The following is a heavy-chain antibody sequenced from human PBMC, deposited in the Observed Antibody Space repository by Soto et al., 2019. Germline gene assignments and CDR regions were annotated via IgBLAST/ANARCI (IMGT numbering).Heavy chain of an antibody. D-gene: IGHD1-1*01. CDR1: GFTVSSNY. V-gene: IGHV3-66*01. Sequence: PGGSLRLSCAASGFTVSSNYMSWVRQAPGKGLEWVSVIYSGGSTYYADSVKGRFTISRDNSKNTLYLQMNSLRAEDTAVYYCARVQLERSYYYGLDVWGQGSTVTVSS. CDR2: IYSGGST. CDR3: ARVQLERSYYYGLDV. J-gene: IGHJ6*02.